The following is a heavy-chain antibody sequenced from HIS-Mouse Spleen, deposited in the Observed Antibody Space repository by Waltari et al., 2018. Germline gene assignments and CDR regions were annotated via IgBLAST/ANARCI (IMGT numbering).Heavy chain of an antibody. CDR2: IDWDDDK. J-gene: IGHJ4*02. CDR1: GFSLRTSEMF. V-gene: IGHV2-70*15. CDR3: ARIAEGYTSGWYAFDY. Sequence: QVTLRESGPALVKPTQTLTLTCTFSGFSLRTSEMFARCIRHPPGKALEWLARIDWDDDKYYSTSLKTRLTISRDTSKNQVVLTMTNMDPLDTATYYCARIAEGYTSGWYAFDYWGQGTLVTVSS. D-gene: IGHD6-19*01.